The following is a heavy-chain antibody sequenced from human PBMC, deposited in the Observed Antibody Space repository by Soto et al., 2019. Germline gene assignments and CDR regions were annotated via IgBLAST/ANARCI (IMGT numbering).Heavy chain of an antibody. CDR1: GGSFSGYY. J-gene: IGHJ6*03. Sequence: SETLSLTCAVYGGSFSGYYWSWIRQPPGKGLEWIGEINHSGSTNYNPSLKSRVTISVDTSKNQFSLKLSSVTAADTAVYYCVSVRGGYMDVWGKGTTVTVSS. D-gene: IGHD3-10*01. V-gene: IGHV4-34*01. CDR2: INHSGST. CDR3: VSVRGGYMDV.